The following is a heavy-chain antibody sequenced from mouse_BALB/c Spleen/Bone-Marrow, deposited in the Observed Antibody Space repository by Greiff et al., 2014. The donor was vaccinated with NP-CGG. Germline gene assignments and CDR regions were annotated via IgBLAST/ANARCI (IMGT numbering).Heavy chain of an antibody. J-gene: IGHJ3*01. CDR2: ISYSGST. D-gene: IGHD4-1*01. Sequence: EVQLQQSGPGLVKPSQSLSLTCTVTGYSITSDYAWNWIRQFPGNKLEWMGYISYSGSTSYNPSLKSRISITRDTSKNQFFLQLNSVTIEDTATYYCARRDWDAFAYWGQGTLVTVSA. CDR1: GYSITSDYA. V-gene: IGHV3-2*02. CDR3: ARRDWDAFAY.